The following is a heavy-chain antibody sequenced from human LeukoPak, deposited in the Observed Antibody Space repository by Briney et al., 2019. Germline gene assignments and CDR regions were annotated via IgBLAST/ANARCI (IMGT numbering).Heavy chain of an antibody. V-gene: IGHV1-18*01. D-gene: IGHD2-15*01. CDR3: ARGPYCSAGTCYSQFYDH. J-gene: IGHJ4*02. CDR1: GYTFSSYC. Sequence: ASVKVSCKASGYTFSSYCITWVRQPPAQELEGMGWISDYDGNTKYAQKLQDRGTITRDTSTSTASIDLTSMGSDDTAVYYCARGPYCSAGTCYSQFYDHWGQGTLVTVSS. CDR2: ISDYDGNT.